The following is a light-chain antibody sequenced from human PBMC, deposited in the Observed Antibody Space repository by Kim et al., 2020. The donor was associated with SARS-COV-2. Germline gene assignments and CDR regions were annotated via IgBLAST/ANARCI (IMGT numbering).Light chain of an antibody. CDR1: QTISSW. J-gene: IGKJ1*01. CDR3: QQYHSYST. Sequence: DIQMTQSPSTVSASVGDGVTITCRASQTISSWLAWYQQRPGKAPKRLFYNASTLGSGVPSRFSGSGSGTDFTLTISSLQPDDVATYYCQQYHSYSTFGQGTKVEIK. CDR2: NAS. V-gene: IGKV1-5*03.